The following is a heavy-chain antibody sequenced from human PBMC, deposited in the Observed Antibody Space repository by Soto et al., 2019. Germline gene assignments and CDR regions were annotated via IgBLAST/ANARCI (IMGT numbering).Heavy chain of an antibody. CDR2: IGTAGDT. CDR3: ARGTPTFYDILTGYYNAPSDAFDI. J-gene: IGHJ3*02. V-gene: IGHV3-13*01. CDR1: GFTFSDYY. Sequence: GSLRLSCAASGFTFSDYYMSWIRQAPGKGLEWVSYIGTAGDTYYPGSVKGRFTISRENAKNSLYLQMNSLRAGDTAVYYCARGTPTFYDILTGYYNAPSDAFDIWGQGTMVTVSS. D-gene: IGHD3-9*01.